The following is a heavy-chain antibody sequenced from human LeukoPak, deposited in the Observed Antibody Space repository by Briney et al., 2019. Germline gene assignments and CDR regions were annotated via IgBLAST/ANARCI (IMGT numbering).Heavy chain of an antibody. Sequence: SETLSLTCTVSVGSISIYYWSWIRQPAGKGLEWIGRIYTSGSTNYNPSLKSRVTMSVDTSKNQFSLRLSSVNAADTAVYFCAREGTSGGLNWLDPWGQGTLVTVSS. V-gene: IGHV4-4*07. J-gene: IGHJ5*02. CDR3: AREGTSGGLNWLDP. CDR2: IYTSGST. CDR1: VGSISIYY. D-gene: IGHD3-10*01.